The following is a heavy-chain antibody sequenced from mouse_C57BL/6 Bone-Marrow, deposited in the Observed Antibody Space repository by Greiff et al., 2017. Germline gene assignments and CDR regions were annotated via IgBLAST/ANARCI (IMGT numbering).Heavy chain of an antibody. CDR1: GYSFTGYF. CDR2: INPYNGDT. V-gene: IGHV1-20*01. D-gene: IGHD1-1*01. J-gene: IGHJ3*01. CDR3: ARSRGFTTVVATPAWFAY. Sequence: EVKVVESGPELVKPGDSVKISCKASGYSFTGYFMNWVMQSHGKSLEWIGRINPYNGDTFYNQKFKGKATLTVDKSSSTAHMELRSLTSEDSAVYYCARSRGFTTVVATPAWFAYWGQGTLVTVSA.